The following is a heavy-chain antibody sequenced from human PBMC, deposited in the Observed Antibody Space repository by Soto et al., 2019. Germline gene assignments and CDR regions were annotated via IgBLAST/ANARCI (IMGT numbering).Heavy chain of an antibody. D-gene: IGHD2-2*01. V-gene: IGHV3-30-3*01. CDR1: GFTFSSYA. CDR3: ARPGDIVVVPAAM. CDR2: ISYDGSNK. J-gene: IGHJ4*02. Sequence: GGSLRLSCAASGFTFSSYAMHWVRQAPGKGLEWVAVISYDGSNKYYADSVKGRFTISRDNSKNTLYLQMNSLRAEDTAVYYCARPGDIVVVPAAMWGQGTLVTVSS.